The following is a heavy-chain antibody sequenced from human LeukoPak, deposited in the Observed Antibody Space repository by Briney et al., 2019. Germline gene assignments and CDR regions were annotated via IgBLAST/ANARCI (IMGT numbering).Heavy chain of an antibody. J-gene: IGHJ4*02. D-gene: IGHD2-2*01. Sequence: GASVKVSCKASGYTFTTYDINWVRQAPGQGLEWMGWISAYNGNTNYAQKLQGRVTMTTDTPKSTAYMELRSLRSDDTAVYYCARGYCGSTSCFNFDYWGQGTLVTVSS. CDR3: ARGYCGSTSCFNFDY. CDR1: GYTFTTYD. V-gene: IGHV1-18*01. CDR2: ISAYNGNT.